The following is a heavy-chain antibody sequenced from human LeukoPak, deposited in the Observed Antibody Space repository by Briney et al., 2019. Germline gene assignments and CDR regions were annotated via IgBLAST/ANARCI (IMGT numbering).Heavy chain of an antibody. Sequence: PSETLSLTCTVSGFSISSSSYYWVWIRQPPGKGLEWIGSIYYSGSTYYNPSLKSRVTISVDTSKNQFSLKLSPVTAADTAVYYCARDPLLWPKWGYYYYYMDVWGKGTTVTVSS. CDR2: IYYSGST. CDR1: GFSISSSSYY. CDR3: ARDPLLWPKWGYYYYYMDV. V-gene: IGHV4-39*07. J-gene: IGHJ6*03. D-gene: IGHD3-10*01.